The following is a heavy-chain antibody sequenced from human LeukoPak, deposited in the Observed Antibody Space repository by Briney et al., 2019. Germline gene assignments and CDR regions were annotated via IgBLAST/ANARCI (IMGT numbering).Heavy chain of an antibody. CDR2: ISGSGGST. D-gene: IGHD4-17*01. V-gene: IGHV3-23*01. Sequence: QSGGSLRLSCAASGFTFSSYAMSWVRQAPGKGLEWVSAISGSGGSTYYADSVKGRFTISRDNSKNTLYLQMNSLRAEDTAVYYCAKAEVGEGLGDYGDYDVGFPYNWFDPWGQGTLVTVSS. J-gene: IGHJ5*02. CDR3: AKAEVGEGLGDYGDYDVGFPYNWFDP. CDR1: GFTFSSYA.